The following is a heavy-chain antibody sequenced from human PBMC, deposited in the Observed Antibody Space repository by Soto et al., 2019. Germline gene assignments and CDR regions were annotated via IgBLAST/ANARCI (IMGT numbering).Heavy chain of an antibody. CDR2: ISRDGSVR. Sequence: QVQLVESGGGVVQPGRSLRLSCAASGFTFSNYGIHWVRQAPGNGLEWVAVISRDGSVRYYADSVKGRFTISRDNSKNQLYLQVNNLRAEDTAVYYCAKEYCGGHCSSDYFDYWGQGTLVTVSS. V-gene: IGHV3-30*18. J-gene: IGHJ4*02. CDR1: GFTFSNYG. CDR3: AKEYCGGHCSSDYFDY. D-gene: IGHD2-21*01.